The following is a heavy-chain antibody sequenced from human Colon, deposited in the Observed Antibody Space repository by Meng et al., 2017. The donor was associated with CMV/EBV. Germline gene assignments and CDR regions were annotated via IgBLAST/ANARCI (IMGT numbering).Heavy chain of an antibody. V-gene: IGHV3-33*06. D-gene: IGHD6-19*01. J-gene: IGHJ4*02. CDR2: IWYDGSDK. CDR3: AKGLSTAVASPPGY. CDR1: GFTFSTYG. Sequence: AASGFTFSTYGMHWVRQAPGKGLEWVAVIWYDGSDKFYADSVKDRFTISRDNSKNTVCLQMNSLRAEDTALYYCAKGLSTAVASPPGYWGQGTLVT.